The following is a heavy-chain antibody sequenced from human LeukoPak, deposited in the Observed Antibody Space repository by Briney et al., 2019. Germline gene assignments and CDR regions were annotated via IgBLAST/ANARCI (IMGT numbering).Heavy chain of an antibody. CDR2: INHSGST. D-gene: IGHD1-26*01. CDR3: ARQVISGAFSKWFDP. CDR1: GGSFSGYY. V-gene: IGHV4-34*01. Sequence: PSETLSLTCAVYGGSFSGYYWSWIRQPPGKGLEWIGEINHSGSTNYNPSLKSRVTISVDTSKNEFSLKVTSVTAADTAVYSCARQVISGAFSKWFDPWGRGILVTVSS. J-gene: IGHJ5*02.